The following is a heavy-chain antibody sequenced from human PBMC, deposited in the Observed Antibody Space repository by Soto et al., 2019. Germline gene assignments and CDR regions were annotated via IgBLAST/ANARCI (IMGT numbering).Heavy chain of an antibody. Sequence: GASVKVSCKASGYTFTSYYIHWVRQAPGQGLEWMGIINPSGGSTSYAQKFQGRVTMTRDTSTSTVYMELSSLRSEDTAVYYCAATYYDFWSGYYPDHYYYGMTSGAKGPRSPSP. CDR1: GYTFTSYY. CDR2: INPSGGST. V-gene: IGHV1-46*01. J-gene: IGHJ6*02. CDR3: AATYYDFWSGYYPDHYYYGMTS. D-gene: IGHD3-3*01.